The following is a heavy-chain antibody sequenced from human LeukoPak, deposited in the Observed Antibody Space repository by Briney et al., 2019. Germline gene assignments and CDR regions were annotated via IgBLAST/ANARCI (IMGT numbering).Heavy chain of an antibody. D-gene: IGHD1-1*01. V-gene: IGHV1-69*13. CDR2: IIPIFGTA. CDR3: ARDPGRTGYFDY. Sequence: SVKVSCKASGYTFTSYAISWVRQAPGQGLEWMGGIIPIFGTANYAQRFQGRVTITADESTSTAYMELSSLRSEDTAVYYCARDPGRTGYFDYWGQGTLVTVSS. CDR1: GYTFTSYA. J-gene: IGHJ4*02.